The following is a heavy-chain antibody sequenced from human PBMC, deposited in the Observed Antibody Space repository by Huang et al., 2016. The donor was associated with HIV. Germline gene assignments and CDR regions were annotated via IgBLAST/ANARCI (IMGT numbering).Heavy chain of an antibody. V-gene: IGHV5-51*01. Sequence: EVQLVQSGAEVKKPGESLKISCKASGYSFSRYWFGWVRQVPGNGLEGMGIMFPEDSDTGDNPSFEGHVNISADKTTSTAYLQWRSLKPSDTAIYYCARRRRGIYSGRDPFGTWGQGTLVTVSS. CDR1: GYSFSRYW. J-gene: IGHJ5*02. CDR3: ARRRRGIYSGRDPFGT. D-gene: IGHD3-16*01. CDR2: MFPEDSDT.